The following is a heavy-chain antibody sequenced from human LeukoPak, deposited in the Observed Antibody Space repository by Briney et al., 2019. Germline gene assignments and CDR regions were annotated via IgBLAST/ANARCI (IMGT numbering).Heavy chain of an antibody. CDR1: GGSFSGYY. Sequence: SETQSLTCAVYGGSFSGYYWSWIRQPPGKGLEWIGEINHSGSTNYNPSLKSRVTISVDTSKNQFSLKLSSVTAADTAVYYCARGYSSGWYRFYYYYGMDVWGQGTTVTVSS. CDR2: INHSGST. D-gene: IGHD6-19*01. J-gene: IGHJ6*02. CDR3: ARGYSSGWYRFYYYYGMDV. V-gene: IGHV4-34*01.